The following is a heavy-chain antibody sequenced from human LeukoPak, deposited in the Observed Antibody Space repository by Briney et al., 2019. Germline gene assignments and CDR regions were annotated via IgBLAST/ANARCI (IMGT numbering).Heavy chain of an antibody. J-gene: IGHJ6*02. Sequence: GGSLRLSCAASGFTFSSYAMHWVCQAPGKGLEWVAVISYDGSNKYYADSVKGRFTISRDNSKNTLYLQMNSLRAEDTAVYYCARDPYCSSTSCYIYGMDVWGQGTTVTVSS. CDR2: ISYDGSNK. D-gene: IGHD2-2*02. CDR3: ARDPYCSSTSCYIYGMDV. V-gene: IGHV3-30-3*01. CDR1: GFTFSSYA.